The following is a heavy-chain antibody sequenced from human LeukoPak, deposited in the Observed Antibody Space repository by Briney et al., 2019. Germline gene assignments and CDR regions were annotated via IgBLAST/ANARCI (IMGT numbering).Heavy chain of an antibody. CDR2: IYYSGST. CDR1: GGSVSSYY. V-gene: IGHV4-59*02. J-gene: IGHJ4*02. Sequence: MPSETLSLTCTVSGGSVSSYYWSWIRQPPGKGLEWIGYIYYSGSTNYNPSLKSRVTMSVDTSKNQFSLKLSSVTAADTAVYYCVRVGSYAVFDYWGQGTLVTVSS. CDR3: VRVGSYAVFDY. D-gene: IGHD3-10*01.